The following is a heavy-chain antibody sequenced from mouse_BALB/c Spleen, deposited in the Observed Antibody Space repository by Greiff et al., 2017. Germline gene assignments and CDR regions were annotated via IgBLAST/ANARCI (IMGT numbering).Heavy chain of an antibody. J-gene: IGHJ4*01. D-gene: IGHD2-1*01. CDR2: ISSGGSYT. CDR1: GFTFSSYA. CDR3: ARGGNDYAMDY. Sequence: VQLKQSGGGLVKPGGSLKLSCAASGFTFSSYAMSWVRQSPEKRLEWVAEISSGGSYTYYPDTVTGRVTISRDNAKNTLYLEMSSQRSEDTAMYDCARGGNDYAMDYWGQGTSVTVSS. V-gene: IGHV5-9-4*01.